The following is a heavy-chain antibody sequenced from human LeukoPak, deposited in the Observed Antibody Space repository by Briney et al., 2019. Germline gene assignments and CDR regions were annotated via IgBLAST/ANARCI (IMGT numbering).Heavy chain of an antibody. CDR3: AKDRGVYYDSSGYIA. CDR2: ISGSGGST. D-gene: IGHD3-22*01. J-gene: IGHJ4*02. CDR1: GFTFSSYA. V-gene: IGHV3-23*01. Sequence: GGSLRLSCAASGFTFSSYAMSWVRQAPGKGLEWVSAISGSGGSTYYADSVEGRFTISRDNSKNTLYLQMNSLRAEDTAVYYCAKDRGVYYDSSGYIAWGQGTLVTVSS.